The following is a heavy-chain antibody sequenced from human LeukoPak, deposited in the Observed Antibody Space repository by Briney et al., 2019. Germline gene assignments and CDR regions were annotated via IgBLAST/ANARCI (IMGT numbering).Heavy chain of an antibody. CDR2: IIPILGIA. Sequence: ASVKVSCKASGGTFSSYAISWVRQAPGQGLEWMGRIIPILGIANYAQKFQGRVTIAADKSTSTAYMELSSLRSEDTAVYYCASPVLDGYSSSWPLDYWGQGTLVTVSS. J-gene: IGHJ4*02. V-gene: IGHV1-69*04. CDR3: ASPVLDGYSSSWPLDY. CDR1: GGTFSSYA. D-gene: IGHD6-13*01.